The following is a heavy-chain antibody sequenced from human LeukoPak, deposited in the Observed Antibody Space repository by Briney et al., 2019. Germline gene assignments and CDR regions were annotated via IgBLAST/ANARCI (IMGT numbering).Heavy chain of an antibody. CDR3: ARVQGRGVSYGFDN. CDR2: IRNKTKSYTT. D-gene: IGHD5-18*01. V-gene: IGHV3-72*01. J-gene: IGHJ4*02. Sequence: HPGGSLRLSCAASGFTFSDHYMDWVRQAPGKGLEWVGRIRNKTKSYTTEYAASVKGRFTISRDESKNSLHLQMNNLKNDDTAVYYCARVQGRGVSYGFDNWGQGILVTVSS. CDR1: GFTFSDHY.